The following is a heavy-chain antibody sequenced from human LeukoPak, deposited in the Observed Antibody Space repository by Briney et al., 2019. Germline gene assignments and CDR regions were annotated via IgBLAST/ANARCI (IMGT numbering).Heavy chain of an antibody. Sequence: GESLKISCKGSGYSFTNYWIAWVRQMPGKGLEWMGIIYPGDLDTRYSPSFQGQVSISADKSISTAYLQWSSLKASDTAMYYCVRQNGPRIQADYWGQGTLVTVSS. V-gene: IGHV5-51*01. D-gene: IGHD2-8*01. CDR2: IYPGDLDT. CDR1: GYSFTNYW. J-gene: IGHJ4*02. CDR3: VRQNGPRIQADY.